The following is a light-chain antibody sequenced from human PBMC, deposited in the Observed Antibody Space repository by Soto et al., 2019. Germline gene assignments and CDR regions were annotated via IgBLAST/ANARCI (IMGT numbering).Light chain of an antibody. CDR1: SANIGSNT. J-gene: IGLJ1*01. V-gene: IGLV1-44*01. CDR3: AAWDDSLNGYV. Sequence: QSVLTQPPSASGTPLQRVTSSFSGGSANIGSNTVNWYQQLPGTAPKLLIYSNNQRPSGVPDRFSGSKSGTSASLAISGLQSEDEADYYCAAWDDSLNGYVFGGGTKVTVL. CDR2: SNN.